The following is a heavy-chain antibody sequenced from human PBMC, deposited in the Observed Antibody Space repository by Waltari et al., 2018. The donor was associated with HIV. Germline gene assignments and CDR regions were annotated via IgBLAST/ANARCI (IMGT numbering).Heavy chain of an antibody. CDR1: GYSISSGYY. D-gene: IGHD4-17*01. CDR3: ARDARYGEQDAFDI. J-gene: IGHJ3*02. V-gene: IGHV4-38-2*02. CDR2: IYHSGST. Sequence: QVQLQESGPGLVKPSETLSLTCTVSGYSISSGYYWGWIPQPPGKGLEWIGSIYHSGSTYYNPSLKSRVTISVDTSKNQFSLKLSSVTAADTAVYYCARDARYGEQDAFDIWGQGTMVTVSS.